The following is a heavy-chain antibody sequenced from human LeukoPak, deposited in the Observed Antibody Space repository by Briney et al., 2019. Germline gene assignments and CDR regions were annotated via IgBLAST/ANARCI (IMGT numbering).Heavy chain of an antibody. CDR1: GFTFDDYA. CDR2: ISWNSGSI. J-gene: IGHJ4*02. D-gene: IGHD4-17*01. V-gene: IGHV3-9*01. Sequence: GGSLRLSCAASGFTFDDYAMHWVRHASGKGLEWVSGISWNSGSIGYADSVKGRFTISRDNAKNSLYLQMNSLRAEDTALYYCAKDSLYGDYGWYDYWGQGTLVTVSS. CDR3: AKDSLYGDYGWYDY.